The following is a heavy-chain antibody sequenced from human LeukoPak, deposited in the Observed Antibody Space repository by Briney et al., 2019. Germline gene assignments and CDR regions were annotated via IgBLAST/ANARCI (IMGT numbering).Heavy chain of an antibody. CDR3: ARTGYDFWSGPPDY. CDR1: GFTFSSYE. V-gene: IGHV3-48*03. J-gene: IGHJ4*02. Sequence: PGGSLRLSCAASGFTFSSYEMNWDRQAPGKGLEWVSYISSSGSTIYYADSVKGRFTISRDNAKNSLYLQMNSLRAEDTAVYYCARTGYDFWSGPPDYWGQGTLVTVSS. CDR2: ISSSGSTI. D-gene: IGHD3-3*01.